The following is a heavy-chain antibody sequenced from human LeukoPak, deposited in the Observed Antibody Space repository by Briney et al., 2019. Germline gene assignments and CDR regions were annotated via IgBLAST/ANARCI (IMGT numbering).Heavy chain of an antibody. Sequence: SETLSLTCSVSGGSISSDRFYWGWIRQPPGKGLEWIGNMYHTGSTYYNPSLKSRVTISVDTSKNQFSLKLSSMTAADTAVYYCARGILGYCSSTSCYRDDYYYYMDVWGKGTTVTVSS. D-gene: IGHD2-2*01. V-gene: IGHV4-39*07. CDR1: GGSISSDRFY. CDR2: MYHTGST. J-gene: IGHJ6*03. CDR3: ARGILGYCSSTSCYRDDYYYYMDV.